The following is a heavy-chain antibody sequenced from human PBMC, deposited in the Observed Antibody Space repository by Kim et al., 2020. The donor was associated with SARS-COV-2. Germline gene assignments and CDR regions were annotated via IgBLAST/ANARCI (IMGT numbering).Heavy chain of an antibody. D-gene: IGHD3-16*01. CDR1: GGSVSSSSYH. CDR3: ARRGRGGGFHY. CDR2: IFYSGST. V-gene: IGHV4-39*07. Sequence: SETLSLTCTVFGGSVSSSSYHYGWFRQTPEKTLEWIGSIFYSGSTYYNPSLTRRLTMSVDTSKNQFSLRLTSVTAADTATYYCARRGRGGGFHYWGQGAPVTVPS. J-gene: IGHJ4*02.